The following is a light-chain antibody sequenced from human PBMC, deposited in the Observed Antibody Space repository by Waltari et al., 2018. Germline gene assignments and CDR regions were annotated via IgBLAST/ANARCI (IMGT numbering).Light chain of an antibody. Sequence: DIQMTQSPSSLSASVGDRVTIPCRASQGINNYLSWYQQKPGKAPKRLIYYASSLESGVPSRFSGSGSGTDYTLTITSLQPEDIATYYCQQYDNFPWTFGQGTKVEIK. V-gene: IGKV1-33*01. CDR3: QQYDNFPWT. CDR1: QGINNY. J-gene: IGKJ1*01. CDR2: YAS.